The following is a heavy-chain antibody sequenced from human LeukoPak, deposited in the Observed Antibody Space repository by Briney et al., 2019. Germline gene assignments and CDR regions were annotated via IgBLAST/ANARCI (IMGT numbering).Heavy chain of an antibody. V-gene: IGHV1-2*06. CDR3: ARDLPSTSNWELDY. CDR1: GYTFIDYF. D-gene: IGHD7-27*01. Sequence: EASVKVSCKTSGYTFIDYFIHWVRQTPGQGLEWMGRINPNTGGTDDAQNFQDRVTITRDTSINAVYMELNRLTSDDTAVYYCARDLPSTSNWELDYWGQGTLVTVSS. J-gene: IGHJ4*02. CDR2: INPNTGGT.